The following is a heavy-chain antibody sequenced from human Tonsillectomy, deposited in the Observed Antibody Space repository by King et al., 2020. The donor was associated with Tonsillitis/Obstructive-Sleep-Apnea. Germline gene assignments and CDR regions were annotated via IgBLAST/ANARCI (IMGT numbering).Heavy chain of an antibody. CDR1: GFTFDDYA. D-gene: IGHD1-26*01. CDR2: ISWNSGSI. Sequence: VQLVESGGGLVQPGRSLRLSCAASGFTFDDYAMHWVRQAPGKGLEWVSGISWNSGSIGYADSVKGRFTISRDNAKNSLYLQMNSLRAEDTALYYCAKDIDPIVGPSLEYWGQGTLVTVSS. J-gene: IGHJ4*02. V-gene: IGHV3-9*01. CDR3: AKDIDPIVGPSLEY.